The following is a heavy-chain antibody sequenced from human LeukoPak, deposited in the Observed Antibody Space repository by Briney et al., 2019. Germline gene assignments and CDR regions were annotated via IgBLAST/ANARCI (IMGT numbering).Heavy chain of an antibody. V-gene: IGHV3-23*01. Sequence: QPGGSLRLSCAASGFTFRNYAMSWVRQAPGKGLEWVSAISTNGGGTYYTDSVKGRFTISRDNSKNTLYLQMNSLRAEDTAVYYCARTRTLPIAGGFDTWDQGSLVTVSS. CDR3: ARTRTLPIAGGFDT. CDR2: ISTNGGGT. D-gene: IGHD3-16*01. CDR1: GFTFRNYA. J-gene: IGHJ5*02.